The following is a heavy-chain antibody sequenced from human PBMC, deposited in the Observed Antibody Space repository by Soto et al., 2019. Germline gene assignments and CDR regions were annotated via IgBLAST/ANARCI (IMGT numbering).Heavy chain of an antibody. CDR1: GFTFSSYW. V-gene: IGHV3-74*01. CDR3: ARDLVVVVPAATNNWFDP. J-gene: IGHJ5*02. CDR2: INSDGSST. Sequence: GGSLRLSCAASGFTFSSYWMHWVRQAPGKGLVWVSRINSDGSSTSYADSVKGRFTISRDNAKNTLYLQMNSLRAEDTAVYYCARDLVVVVPAATNNWFDPWGQGTLVTVSS. D-gene: IGHD2-2*01.